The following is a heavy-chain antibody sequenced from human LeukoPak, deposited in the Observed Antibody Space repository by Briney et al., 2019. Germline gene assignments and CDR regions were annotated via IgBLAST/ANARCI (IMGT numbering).Heavy chain of an antibody. V-gene: IGHV3-21*01. CDR1: GFTFSSYS. D-gene: IGHD6-13*01. J-gene: IGHJ4*02. CDR2: ISSSSSYI. CDR3: AKDWISEGIADHYFDY. Sequence: GGSLRLSCAASGFTFSSYSMNWVRQAPGKGLEWVSSISSSSSYIYYADSVKGRFTISRDNSKNTLYLQMNSLRAEDTAVYYCAKDWISEGIADHYFDYWGQGTLVTVSS.